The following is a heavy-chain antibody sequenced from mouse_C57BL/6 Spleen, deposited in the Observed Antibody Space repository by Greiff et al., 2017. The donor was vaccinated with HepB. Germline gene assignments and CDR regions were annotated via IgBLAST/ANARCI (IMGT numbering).Heavy chain of an antibody. D-gene: IGHD2-2*01. CDR1: GYTFTSYW. J-gene: IGHJ2*01. CDR2: IHPNSGST. Sequence: VQLQQPGAELVKPGASVKLSCKASGYTFTSYWMHWVKQRPGQGLEWIGMIHPNSGSTNYNEKFKSKATLTVDKSSSTAYMQLSSLTSEDSAVYYGARTVYYGYDGAHFDYWGQGTTLTVSS. CDR3: ARTVYYGYDGAHFDY. V-gene: IGHV1-64*01.